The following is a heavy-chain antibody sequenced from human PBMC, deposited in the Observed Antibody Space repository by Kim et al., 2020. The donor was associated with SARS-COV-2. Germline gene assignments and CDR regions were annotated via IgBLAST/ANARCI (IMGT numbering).Heavy chain of an antibody. CDR2: ISGSGGNT. J-gene: IGHJ4*02. Sequence: GGSLRLSCAASGFTFSSYAMGWVRQAPGKGLEWVSSISGSGGNTDYADPVKGRFTISRDNSKSTFYLQMNSLTVEDTAVYYCAKALYGSGSYSHWGQGTLVTVSS. CDR3: AKALYGSGSYSH. D-gene: IGHD3-10*01. CDR1: GFTFSSYA. V-gene: IGHV3-23*01.